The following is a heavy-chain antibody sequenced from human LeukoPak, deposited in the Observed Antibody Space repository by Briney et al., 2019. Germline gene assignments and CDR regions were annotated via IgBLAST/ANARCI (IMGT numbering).Heavy chain of an antibody. Sequence: PGGSLRLSCAASGLTVSRNYMSWVRQAPGKGLESVSVIYSGGSTYYADSVRGRFTISRDNSKNTLYLQMNSLRAEDTAVYYCAREPMTTVTTSPDYWGQGTLVTVSS. J-gene: IGHJ4*02. CDR1: GLTVSRNY. D-gene: IGHD4-17*01. CDR2: IYSGGST. CDR3: AREPMTTVTTSPDY. V-gene: IGHV3-53*01.